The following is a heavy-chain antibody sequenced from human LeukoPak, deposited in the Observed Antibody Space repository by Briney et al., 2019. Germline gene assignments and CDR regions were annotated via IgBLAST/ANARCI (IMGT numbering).Heavy chain of an antibody. CDR3: ARSVGYCSSTSCYTRAYNWFDP. D-gene: IGHD2-2*02. Sequence: GGSLRLSCAASGFTFSSYAMHWVRQAPGKGLEWVAVISYDGSNKYYADSVKGRFTISRDNSENTLYLQMNSLRAEDTAVYYCARSVGYCSSTSCYTRAYNWFDPWGQGTLVTVSS. J-gene: IGHJ5*02. CDR2: ISYDGSNK. V-gene: IGHV3-30*01. CDR1: GFTFSSYA.